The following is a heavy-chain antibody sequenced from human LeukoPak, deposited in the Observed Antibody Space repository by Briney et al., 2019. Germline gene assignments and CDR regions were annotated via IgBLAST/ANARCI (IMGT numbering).Heavy chain of an antibody. J-gene: IGHJ4*02. CDR2: INHSGST. CDR1: GGSFSGYY. Sequence: SETLSLTCAVYGGSFSGYYWSWIRQPPGKGLEWIGEINHSGSTNYNPSLKSRVTISVDTSKNQFSLKLSSVTAADTALYYCARAMYSSSWYFDYWGQGTLVTVSS. D-gene: IGHD6-6*01. V-gene: IGHV4-34*01. CDR3: ARAMYSSSWYFDY.